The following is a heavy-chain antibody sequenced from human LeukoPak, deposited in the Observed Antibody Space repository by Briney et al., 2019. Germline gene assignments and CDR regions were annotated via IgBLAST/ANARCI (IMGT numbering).Heavy chain of an antibody. CDR2: IKQDGSEK. J-gene: IGHJ5*02. V-gene: IGHV3-7*01. Sequence: GGSLRLSCEASGFTFASHWMSWVRQAPGKGLEWVANIKQDGSEKYYVDSVKGRFTISRDNAKNSLYLQMNSLRAEDTAVYYCARMSPPFSAWGQAVLVTVSS. CDR1: GFTFASHW. CDR3: ARMSPPFSA.